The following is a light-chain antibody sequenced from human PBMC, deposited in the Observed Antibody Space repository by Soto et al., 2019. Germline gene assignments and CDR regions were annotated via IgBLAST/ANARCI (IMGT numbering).Light chain of an antibody. CDR1: QRINRW. J-gene: IGKJ5*01. CDR3: PQYNYYPIT. V-gene: IGKV1-5*01. CDR2: DAS. Sequence: DFQMTQSPSTLSASVGDRVTITCRASQRINRWLAWYQQKPGRAPKLLMYDASNLESVVPLRFSGSGSGTEFTLTITSLKPDDFATDDCPQYNYYPITFGKGKRLEI.